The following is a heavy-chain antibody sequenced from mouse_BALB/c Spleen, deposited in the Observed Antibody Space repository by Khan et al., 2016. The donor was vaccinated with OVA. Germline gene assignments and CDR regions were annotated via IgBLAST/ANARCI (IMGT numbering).Heavy chain of an antibody. D-gene: IGHD2-14*01. V-gene: IGHV3-8*02. Sequence: EVQLQESGPSLVKPSQTLSLTCSVTGDSITSGYWNWIRQFPGHKLEYMGYMIYSGNTYYNPSLKSRISITRHTSKNQYYLQLNSVTTEDTATYYCARSSYRYAFAYWGQGTQVTVSA. J-gene: IGHJ3*01. CDR1: GDSITSGY. CDR3: ARSSYRYAFAY. CDR2: MIYSGNT.